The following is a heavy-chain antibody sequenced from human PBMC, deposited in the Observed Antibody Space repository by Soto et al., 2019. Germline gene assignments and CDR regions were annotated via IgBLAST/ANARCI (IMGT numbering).Heavy chain of an antibody. V-gene: IGHV6-1*01. CDR3: ARSIGGFFDF. J-gene: IGHJ4*02. CDR1: GYSVSSNSAA. D-gene: IGHD5-12*01. CDR2: TYYRSEWFT. Sequence: QTLSLTCAISGYSVSSNSAAWNWIRQSPSRGLEWLGRTYYRSEWFTDYAVSVKSRIIINPDTSKNQFSLQLNSVTPEDTAVYYCARSIGGFFDFWGQGTLVTVSS.